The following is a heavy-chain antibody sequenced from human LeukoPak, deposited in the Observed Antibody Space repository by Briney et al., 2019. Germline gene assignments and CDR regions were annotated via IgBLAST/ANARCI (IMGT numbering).Heavy chain of an antibody. J-gene: IGHJ6*04. CDR2: IYASGST. V-gene: IGHV4-4*09. D-gene: IGHD3-10*01. Sequence: SETLSLTCTVSGGSISSYYWSWIRQPPGEGLEWIGYIYASGSTNYNPSLKTRVTISVDTSKNQSSLKLSSVTAADTAVYYCARHIQHYYGSGSYLDVWGKGTTVTVSS. CDR1: GGSISSYY. CDR3: ARHIQHYYGSGSYLDV.